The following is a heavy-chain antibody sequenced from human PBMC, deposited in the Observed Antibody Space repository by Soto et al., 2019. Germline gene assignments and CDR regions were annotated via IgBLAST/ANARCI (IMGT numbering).Heavy chain of an antibody. CDR2: ISYDGSNK. CDR3: AKDTGGVRANYYYYGMDV. D-gene: IGHD3-10*01. V-gene: IGHV3-30*18. Sequence: PGGSLRLSCAASGFTFSSYGMHWVRQAPGKGLEWVAVISYDGSNKYYTDSVKGRFTISRDNSKNTLYLQMNSLRAEDTAVYYCAKDTGGVRANYYYYGMDVWGQGTTVTVYS. CDR1: GFTFSSYG. J-gene: IGHJ6*02.